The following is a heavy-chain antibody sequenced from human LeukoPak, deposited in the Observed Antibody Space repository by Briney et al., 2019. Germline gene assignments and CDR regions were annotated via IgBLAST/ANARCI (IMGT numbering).Heavy chain of an antibody. CDR1: GFTFSSYG. CDR3: AKDGGGYYPSYYYYMDV. Sequence: GGSLRLSCAAPGFTFSSYGMHWVREAPGKGREWVAFIRYDGSNKYYADSVKGRFTISRDNSKNTLYLQMNSLRAEDTAVYYCAKDGGGYYPSYYYYMDVWGKGTTVTISS. J-gene: IGHJ6*03. V-gene: IGHV3-30*02. CDR2: IRYDGSNK. D-gene: IGHD3-22*01.